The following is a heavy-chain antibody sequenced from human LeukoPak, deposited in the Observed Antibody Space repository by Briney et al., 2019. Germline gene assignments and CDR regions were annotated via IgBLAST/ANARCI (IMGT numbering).Heavy chain of an antibody. Sequence: SETLSLTCTVSGGSISSGDYYWSWICQPPGKGLEWIGYIYYSGSTYYNPSLKSRVTISVDTSKNQFSLKLSSVTAADTAVYYCAREDYGGNSADYWGQGTLVTVSS. V-gene: IGHV4-30-4*08. J-gene: IGHJ4*02. CDR2: IYYSGST. CDR3: AREDYGGNSADY. D-gene: IGHD4-23*01. CDR1: GGSISSGDYY.